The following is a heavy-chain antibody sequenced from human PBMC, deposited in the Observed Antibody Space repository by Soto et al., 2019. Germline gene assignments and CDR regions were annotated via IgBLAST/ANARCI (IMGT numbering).Heavy chain of an antibody. CDR3: ARDGTTVAKYYYYGMDV. CDR1: GFTFSSYA. Sequence: GESLKISCAASGFTFSSYAMHWVRQAPGKGLEWVAVISYDGSNKYYADSVKGRFTISRDNSKNTLYLQMNSLRAEDTAVYYCARDGTTVAKYYYYGMDVWGQGTTVTVSS. V-gene: IGHV3-30-3*01. CDR2: ISYDGSNK. D-gene: IGHD6-19*01. J-gene: IGHJ6*02.